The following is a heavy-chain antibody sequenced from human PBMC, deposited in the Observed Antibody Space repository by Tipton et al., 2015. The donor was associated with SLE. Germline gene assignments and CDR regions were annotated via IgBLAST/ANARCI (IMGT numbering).Heavy chain of an antibody. D-gene: IGHD1-26*01. J-gene: IGHJ4*02. Sequence: SLRLSCVASGFTFSDRFMDWVRQAPGKGLEWVGRSANRVNSYNTEYAASVEGRFTISRDDSKNSLYLQMNSLKAEDTAVYYCARVVGAAIFDYCGQGTLVTVSS. V-gene: IGHV3-72*01. CDR3: ARVVGAAIFDY. CDR2: SANRVNSYNT. CDR1: GFTFSDRF.